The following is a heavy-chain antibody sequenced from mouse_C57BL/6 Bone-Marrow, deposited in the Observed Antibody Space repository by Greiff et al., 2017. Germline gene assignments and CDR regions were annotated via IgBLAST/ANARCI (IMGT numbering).Heavy chain of an antibody. D-gene: IGHD1-1*01. V-gene: IGHV1-53*01. CDR1: GYTFTSYW. J-gene: IGHJ2*01. Sequence: VQLQQPGTELVKPGASVKLSCKASGYTFTSYWMHWVKQRPGQGLEWIGNINPSNGGTNYNQKFKDKATLTVDKSSSTAYMQLSSLTSEDSAVYYCARHFTTVVATDYWGQGTTLTVSS. CDR2: INPSNGGT. CDR3: ARHFTTVVATDY.